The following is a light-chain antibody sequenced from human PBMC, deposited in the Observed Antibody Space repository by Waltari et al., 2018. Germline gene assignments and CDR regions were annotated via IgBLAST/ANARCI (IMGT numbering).Light chain of an antibody. CDR1: SLRRYY. CDR2: GPD. Sequence: SSDLTQDPSLSVALGQTVRITCQGDSLRRYYASWYQQRPGQAPILVLYGPDNRPSGIPDRFSGSTSGNTASWTITGAQAEDEADYYCHSRETCSTRLFGGGTRLTV. V-gene: IGLV3-19*01. CDR3: HSRETCSTRL. J-gene: IGLJ2*01.